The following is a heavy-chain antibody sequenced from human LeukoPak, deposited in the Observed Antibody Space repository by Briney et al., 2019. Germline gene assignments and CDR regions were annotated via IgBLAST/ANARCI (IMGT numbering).Heavy chain of an antibody. Sequence: SETLSLTCTVSGGSISSSSYYWTWIRQSPGKGLEWIGSWYNNGTSYYNPSLHSRVTISLDTSKNQFSLKLTSVTAADTAVFYCASLGIGYYYFDFWARESWSPSPQ. J-gene: IGHJ4*02. V-gene: IGHV4-39*07. CDR3: ASLGIGYYYFDF. D-gene: IGHD3-22*01. CDR2: WYNNGTS. CDR1: GGSISSSSYY.